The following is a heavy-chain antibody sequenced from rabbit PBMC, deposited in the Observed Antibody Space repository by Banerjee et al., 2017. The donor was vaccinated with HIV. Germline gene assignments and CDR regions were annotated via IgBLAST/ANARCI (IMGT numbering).Heavy chain of an antibody. CDR2: IYSNSNIT. Sequence: QEQLVEYGGDLVKPEGSLTLTCTASGFSFSSSYWICWVRQAPGKGLELIGYIYSNSNITWYANWVNGRFTISTSTSLNTVDLEMTSLTAADTATYFCARDMPHKLWGPGTLVTVS. J-gene: IGHJ4*01. CDR3: ARDMPHKL. CDR1: GFSFSSSYW. D-gene: IGHD3-3*01. V-gene: IGHV1S43*01.